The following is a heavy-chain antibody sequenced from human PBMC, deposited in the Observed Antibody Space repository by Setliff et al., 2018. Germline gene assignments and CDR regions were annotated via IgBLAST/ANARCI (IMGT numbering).Heavy chain of an antibody. D-gene: IGHD5-18*01. CDR1: GGFFTGFY. CDR3: TMYVYGYVY. Sequence: SETLSLTCSVSGGFFTGFYWSWLRQSPGKGPEWIGYVHYSGSTLYTPSLKSRVTISLDTSKNQINLSLSSLTAEDTAVYYCTMYVYGYVYWGQGTLVTVSS. V-gene: IGHV4-59*01. J-gene: IGHJ4*02. CDR2: VHYSGST.